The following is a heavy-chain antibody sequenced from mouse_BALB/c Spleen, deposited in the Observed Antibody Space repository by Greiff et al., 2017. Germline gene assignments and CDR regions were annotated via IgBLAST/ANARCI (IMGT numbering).Heavy chain of an antibody. CDR3: ARGRQLGFAY. V-gene: IGHV3-6*02. Sequence: EVQLQQSGPGLVKPSQSLSLTCSVTGYSITSGYYWNWIRQFPGNKLEWMGYISYDGSNNYNPSLKNRISITRDTSKNQFFLKLNSVTTEDTATYYCARGRQLGFAYWGQGTLVTVSA. D-gene: IGHD3-2*01. CDR2: ISYDGSN. CDR1: GYSITSGYY. J-gene: IGHJ3*01.